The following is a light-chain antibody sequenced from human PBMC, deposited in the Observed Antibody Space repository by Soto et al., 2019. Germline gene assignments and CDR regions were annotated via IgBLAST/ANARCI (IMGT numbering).Light chain of an antibody. CDR2: GPS. Sequence: EIVLTQSPGTLSLSPGEGATLSCRASQSVSTNFFAWYQQKPGQAPRLLIYGPSTRATGIPDRCSGSGSGTDVTLTSSRLEPEGCAVDYGEQYGRTSWKFGQGTKVESK. CDR1: QSVSTNF. CDR3: EQYGRTSWK. J-gene: IGKJ1*01. V-gene: IGKV3-20*01.